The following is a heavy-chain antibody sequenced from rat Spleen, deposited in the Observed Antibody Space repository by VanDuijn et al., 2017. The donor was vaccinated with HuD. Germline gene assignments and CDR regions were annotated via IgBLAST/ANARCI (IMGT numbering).Heavy chain of an antibody. CDR1: GFTFSDYY. J-gene: IGHJ3*01. V-gene: IGHV5-7*01. D-gene: IGHD5-1*01. CDR2: ISYDGRRT. CDR3: ASRTGNWFAY. Sequence: EVQLVESGGGLVQPGRSLRLSCAVSGFTFSDYYMAWVRQATETGLEWVASISYDGRRTYYRDSVKGRFTISRDNARSTLYLQMDSLRSEDTATYYCASRTGNWFAYWGQGTLVTASS.